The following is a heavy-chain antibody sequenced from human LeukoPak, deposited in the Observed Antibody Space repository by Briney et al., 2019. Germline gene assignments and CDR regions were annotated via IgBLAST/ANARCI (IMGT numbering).Heavy chain of an antibody. V-gene: IGHV3-15*01. Sequence: GGSLRLSCAASGFTFSNAWMSWVRQAPGKGLEWVGRIKSKTVGGTTDYAAPVKGRFTISRDDSKNTLYLQMDSLKTEGTAVYYCTTSLAYCVGDCYPTKWGQGTLVTVSS. D-gene: IGHD2-21*02. CDR3: TTSLAYCVGDCYPTK. CDR2: IKSKTVGGTT. J-gene: IGHJ4*02. CDR1: GFTFSNAW.